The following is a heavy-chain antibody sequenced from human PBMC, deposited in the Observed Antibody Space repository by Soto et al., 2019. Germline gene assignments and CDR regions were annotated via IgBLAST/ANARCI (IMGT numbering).Heavy chain of an antibody. CDR3: ARRLARSFDF. CDR2: ITTSGGST. J-gene: IGHJ4*02. D-gene: IGHD1-1*01. V-gene: IGHV3-23*01. CDR1: GFTFGSYA. Sequence: EVQLLESGGGLVQPGGSLRLSCAASGFTFGSYAMSWVRQAPGKGLEWVSAITTSGGSTFYADSVKGRFVISRDNSKNTLHLQMSSLRADDTAINYCARRLARSFDFWGQGSLVTVSS.